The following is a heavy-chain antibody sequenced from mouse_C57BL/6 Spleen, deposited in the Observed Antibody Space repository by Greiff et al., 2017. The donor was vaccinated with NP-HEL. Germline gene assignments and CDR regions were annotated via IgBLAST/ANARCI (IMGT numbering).Heavy chain of an antibody. J-gene: IGHJ2*01. V-gene: IGHV5-17*01. CDR2: ISSGSSTI. CDR1: GFTFSDYG. CDR3: AREVPFDY. Sequence: DVMLVESGGGLVKPGGFLKLSCAASGFTFSDYGMHWVRQAPEKGLEWVAYISSGSSTIYYADTVKGRFTISRDNAKNTLFLQMTSLRSEDTAMYYCAREVPFDYWGQGTTLTVSS.